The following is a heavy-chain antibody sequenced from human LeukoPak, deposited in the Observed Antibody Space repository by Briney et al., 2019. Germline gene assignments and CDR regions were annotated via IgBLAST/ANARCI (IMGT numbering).Heavy chain of an antibody. J-gene: IGHJ3*01. CDR2: ITGSGGTT. Sequence: GGSLRLSCAASGFAFYSYAMTWVRQAPGKGLEWVSVITGSGGTTYYADSVKGRFTISRDNSKNTLYLQMNSLRVEDTAVYYCAKDPNGDYVGAFNFWGQGTLVTVSS. CDR1: GFAFYSYA. V-gene: IGHV3-23*01. D-gene: IGHD4-17*01. CDR3: AKDPNGDYVGAFNF.